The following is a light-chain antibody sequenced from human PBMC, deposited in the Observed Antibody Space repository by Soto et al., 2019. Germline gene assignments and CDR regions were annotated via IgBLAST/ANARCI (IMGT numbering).Light chain of an antibody. V-gene: IGLV2-8*01. Sequence: QSALTQPPSASGSPGQSVTISCTGTSSDVGDYNYVSWYQQHPGKAPKLMIYEVSKRPSGVPDRFSGSKSGNTASLTVSGLQAEDEADYYCSSYAGINNGVFGGGTKVTVL. J-gene: IGLJ3*02. CDR3: SSYAGINNGV. CDR1: SSDVGDYNY. CDR2: EVS.